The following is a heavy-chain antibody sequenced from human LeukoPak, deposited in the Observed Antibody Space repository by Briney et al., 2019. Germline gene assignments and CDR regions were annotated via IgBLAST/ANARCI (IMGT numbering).Heavy chain of an antibody. CDR2: ISSSSSYI. CDR1: GFTFSSYS. Sequence: GGSLRLSCAASGFTFSSYSMNWVRQAPGRGLEWVSSISSSSSYIYYADSVKGRFTISRDNAKNSLYLQMNSLRAEDTAVYYCARFVAAAAPFDYWGQGTLVTVSS. D-gene: IGHD6-13*01. J-gene: IGHJ4*02. CDR3: ARFVAAAAPFDY. V-gene: IGHV3-21*01.